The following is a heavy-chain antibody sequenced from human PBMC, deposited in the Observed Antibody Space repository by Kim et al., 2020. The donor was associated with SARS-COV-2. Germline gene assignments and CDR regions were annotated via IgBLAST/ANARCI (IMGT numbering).Heavy chain of an antibody. J-gene: IGHJ6*02. V-gene: IGHV1-8*01. CDR1: GYTFTSYD. CDR3: ARLGGIAAAGTWGYYYYGMDV. CDR2: MNPNSGNT. Sequence: ASVKVSCKASGYTFTSYDINWVRQATGQGLEWMGWMNPNSGNTGYAQKFQGRVTMTRNTSISTAYMELSSLRSEDTAVYYCARLGGIAAAGTWGYYYYGMDVWGQGTTVTVSS. D-gene: IGHD6-13*01.